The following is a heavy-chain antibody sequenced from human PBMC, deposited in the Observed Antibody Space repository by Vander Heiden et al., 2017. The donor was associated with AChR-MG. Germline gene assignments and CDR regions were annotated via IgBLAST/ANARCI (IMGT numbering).Heavy chain of an antibody. D-gene: IGHD1-26*01. J-gene: IGHJ3*02. CDR3: AKNRGWELLDAFDI. Sequence: EEQLLESGGGLVQAGGSLQLSCAASALTFSSYAVSGVRQAPGKGLEWVSSIMSGGASTFYADSVKGRFTVSRDNSKDTLYLQMNSLRADDTAVYYCAKNRGWELLDAFDIWGQGTKVTVSS. V-gene: IGHV3-23*03. CDR2: IMSGGAST. CDR1: ALTFSSYA.